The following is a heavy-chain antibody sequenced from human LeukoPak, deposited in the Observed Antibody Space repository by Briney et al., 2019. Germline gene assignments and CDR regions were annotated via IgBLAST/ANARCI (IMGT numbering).Heavy chain of an antibody. CDR2: IYYSGST. CDR1: GGSISSYY. V-gene: IGHV4-59*12. J-gene: IGHJ6*03. CDR3: ARAAETSRDYYYYMDV. D-gene: IGHD2-2*01. Sequence: SETLSLTCTVSGGSISSYYWSWIRQPPGKGLEWIGYIYYSGSTNYNPSLKSRVTISVDTSKNQFSLKLSSVTAADTAVYYCARAAETSRDYYYYMDVWGKGTTVTISS.